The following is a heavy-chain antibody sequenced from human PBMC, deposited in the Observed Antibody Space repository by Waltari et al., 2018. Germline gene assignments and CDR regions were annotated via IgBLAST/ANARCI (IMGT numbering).Heavy chain of an antibody. CDR2: IKKDGSTK. D-gene: IGHD3-10*01. Sequence: EVQVVESGGDLVQPGGSLRLSCAASGFTFRDYWMGWVRQAPGKGLEWVANIKKDGSTKYYVDSVKGRFTISRDNAKDSLFLQMNSLRAEDTAVYYCARGEVTMVRGFDPWGQGTLVTVSS. CDR3: ARGEVTMVRGFDP. CDR1: GFTFRDYW. J-gene: IGHJ5*02. V-gene: IGHV3-7*01.